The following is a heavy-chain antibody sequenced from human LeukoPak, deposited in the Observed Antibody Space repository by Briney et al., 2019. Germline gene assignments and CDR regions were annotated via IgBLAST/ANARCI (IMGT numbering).Heavy chain of an antibody. D-gene: IGHD2-21*01. Sequence: GGSLRLSCAASGFTFSGSAMHWVRQASGKGLEWVGRIRSKANSYATAYAASVKGRFTISRDDSKSTAYLQMNSLKTEDTAVYYCTRHVDSSFNYMDVWAKGPRSPSP. CDR2: IRSKANSYAT. V-gene: IGHV3-73*01. J-gene: IGHJ6*03. CDR1: GFTFSGSA. CDR3: TRHVDSSFNYMDV.